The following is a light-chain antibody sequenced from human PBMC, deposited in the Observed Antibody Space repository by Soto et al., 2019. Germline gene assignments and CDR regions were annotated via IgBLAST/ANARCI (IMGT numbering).Light chain of an antibody. CDR2: GAS. CDR3: QQYNNWPRT. Sequence: EMVMTQSPATLSVSPGDRATLSCRASQSVSSNLAWYQQKPGQAPRLLIYGASTRATGIPARFSGSGSGTEFTLTISSQQSENFAVYYCQQYNNWPRTFVQGTKVEIK. V-gene: IGKV3-15*01. J-gene: IGKJ1*01. CDR1: QSVSSN.